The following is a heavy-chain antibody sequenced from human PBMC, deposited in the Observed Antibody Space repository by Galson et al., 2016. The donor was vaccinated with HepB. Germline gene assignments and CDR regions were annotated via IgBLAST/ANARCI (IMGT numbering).Heavy chain of an antibody. CDR1: GFASRNYG. CDR3: ARRHEYCPPVGCSVDY. Sequence: SLRLSCAASGFASRNYGMHWVRQAPGKGLEWVAADSLDGRRKWYAESVTGRFTISRDNFNNMLFLQMSSLRPDDTAVYFCARRHEYCPPVGCSVDYWGQGTLVSVSS. J-gene: IGHJ4*02. D-gene: IGHD2/OR15-2a*01. CDR2: DSLDGRRK. V-gene: IGHV3-30*03.